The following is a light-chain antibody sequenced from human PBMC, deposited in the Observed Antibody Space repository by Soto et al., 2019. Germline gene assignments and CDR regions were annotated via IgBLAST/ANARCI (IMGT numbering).Light chain of an antibody. J-gene: IGKJ1*01. Sequence: EIVFTQSPGTLSLYPGERATLSCRASQSVSSSYLAWYQQKPGQARRLLIYGASSRATGIPDRFSGSGSGTDFTLTISRLEPEDFAVYYCQQCGSSPRTFGQGTKVDIK. CDR3: QQCGSSPRT. CDR1: QSVSSSY. V-gene: IGKV3-20*01. CDR2: GAS.